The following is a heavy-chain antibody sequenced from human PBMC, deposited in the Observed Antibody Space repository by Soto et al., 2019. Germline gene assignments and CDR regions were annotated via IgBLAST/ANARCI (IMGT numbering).Heavy chain of an antibody. Sequence: GASVKVSCKTSGHTFSAYYMHWVRQAPGQGLEWMGWINPKSGGTLYAQKFQGRVTMTRDTSISTAYMELSRLRSDDTAVYYCARGGTFAYDTSGYSVYWGQGTLVTVSS. CDR1: GHTFSAYY. CDR3: ARGGTFAYDTSGYSVY. J-gene: IGHJ4*02. D-gene: IGHD3-22*01. V-gene: IGHV1-2*02. CDR2: INPKSGGT.